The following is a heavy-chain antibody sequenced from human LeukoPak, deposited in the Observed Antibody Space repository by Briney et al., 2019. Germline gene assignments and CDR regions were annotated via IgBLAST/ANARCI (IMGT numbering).Heavy chain of an antibody. CDR1: GFTCSSYS. V-gene: IGHV3-21*01. Sequence: PGGSLRRSCAGSGFTCSSYSMNWVRQAPGKGREGVSSISSSSSYIDYADSVKVRFTISRDNAKNSLELQMNSLRAEDTAVYYCARDLGHCSGGSSYYYYYMDVWGKGPTVTVPS. CDR2: ISSSSSYI. J-gene: IGHJ6*03. CDR3: ARDLGHCSGGSSYYYYYMDV. D-gene: IGHD2-15*01.